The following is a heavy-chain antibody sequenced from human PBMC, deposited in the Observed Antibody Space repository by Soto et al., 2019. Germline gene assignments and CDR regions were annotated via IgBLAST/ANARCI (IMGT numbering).Heavy chain of an antibody. D-gene: IGHD3-22*01. CDR3: ARALPHYYDSSGNDAFDI. CDR2: LIPIFGTA. J-gene: IGHJ3*02. CDR1: GGTFSSYA. Sequence: QVQLVQSGAEVKKPGSSVKVSCKASGGTFSSYAISWVRQAPGQGLEWMGGLIPIFGTANYAKKFQGRVTITADESTSTAYMELGSLRSEDTAVYYCARALPHYYDSSGNDAFDIWGQGTMVTVSS. V-gene: IGHV1-69*01.